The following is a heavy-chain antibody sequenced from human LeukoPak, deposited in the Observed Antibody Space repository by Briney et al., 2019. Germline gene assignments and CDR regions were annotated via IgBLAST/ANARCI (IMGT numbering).Heavy chain of an antibody. J-gene: IGHJ5*02. Sequence: SETLSLTCAAYGGSFSGVYWSWIRQPPGKGLEWIGEINQSGSTNYNPSLKSRLTISVDTSKKQFSLKLSSVTDAGTAVYYCARGRNYFDSSGYNFVWFDPWGQGTLVTVSS. CDR2: INQSGST. V-gene: IGHV4-34*01. CDR1: GGSFSGVY. D-gene: IGHD3-22*01. CDR3: ARGRNYFDSSGYNFVWFDP.